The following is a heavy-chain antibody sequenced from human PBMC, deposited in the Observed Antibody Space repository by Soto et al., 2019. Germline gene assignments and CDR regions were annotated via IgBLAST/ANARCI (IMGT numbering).Heavy chain of an antibody. Sequence: XGSLILSCAAAGFTLSSYAMSWVRQAPGKGLEWVSAISGSGGSTYYADSVKGRFTISRDNSKNTLYLQMNSLRAEDTAVYYCAKDRAVVTKRGYFDYWGQGTLVTVSS. D-gene: IGHD2-21*02. CDR1: GFTLSSYA. J-gene: IGHJ4*02. CDR3: AKDRAVVTKRGYFDY. V-gene: IGHV3-23*01. CDR2: ISGSGGST.